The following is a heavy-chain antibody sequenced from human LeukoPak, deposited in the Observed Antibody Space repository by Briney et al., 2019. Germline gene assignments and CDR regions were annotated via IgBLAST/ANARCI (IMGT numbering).Heavy chain of an antibody. J-gene: IGHJ3*02. CDR3: ARAVVTSPRSAFDI. CDR2: INPSGGST. Sequence: ASAKVSCKASGYTFTSYYIHWVRQAPGQGLEWMGIINPSGGSTSYVQKFQGRVTMTRDMSTSTVYMELSSLRSEDTAVYYCARAVVTSPRSAFDIWGQGTMVTVSS. CDR1: GYTFTSYY. V-gene: IGHV1-46*01. D-gene: IGHD4-23*01.